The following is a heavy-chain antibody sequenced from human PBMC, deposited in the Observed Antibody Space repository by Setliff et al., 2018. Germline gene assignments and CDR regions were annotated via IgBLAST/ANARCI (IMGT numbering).Heavy chain of an antibody. J-gene: IGHJ6*02. CDR3: ARAGWGVPGDFWSGSRDPYGMDV. D-gene: IGHD3-3*01. V-gene: IGHV3-7*01. CDR1: GFTFGDYA. Sequence: PGGSLRLSCTASGFTFGDYAMSWVRQAPGKGLEWVANIKQDGSEKYYVDSVKGRFTISRDNAKNSLYLQMNSLRAEDTAVYYCARAGWGVPGDFWSGSRDPYGMDVWGQGTTVTVSS. CDR2: IKQDGSEK.